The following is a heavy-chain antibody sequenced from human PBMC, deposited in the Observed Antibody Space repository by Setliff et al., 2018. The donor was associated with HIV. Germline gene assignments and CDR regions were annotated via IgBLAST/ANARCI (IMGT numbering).Heavy chain of an antibody. CDR2: SDYNGST. V-gene: IGHV4-31*03. Sequence: PSETLSLTCTVSGGSISTGGCYWSWIRQQPGKGLEWIGYSDYNGSTNNDPSLKGRVTISVDTSRNQFSLELHSVTAADTAVYYCARGPGGYTSSWHIDSWGQGTLVTVSS. J-gene: IGHJ4*02. CDR3: ARGPGGYTSSWHIDS. D-gene: IGHD6-13*01. CDR1: GGSISTGGCY.